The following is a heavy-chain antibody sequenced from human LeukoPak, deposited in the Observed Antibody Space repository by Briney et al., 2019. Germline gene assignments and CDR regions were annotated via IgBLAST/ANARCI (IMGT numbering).Heavy chain of an antibody. V-gene: IGHV4-34*01. J-gene: IGHJ4*02. Sequence: SETLSHTCAVYGGSFSGYYWSWIRQPPGKGLEWIGEINHSGSTNYNPSLKSRVTISVDTSKNQFSLKLSPVTAADTAVYYCARGEIRYYFDYWGQGTLVTVSS. CDR3: ARGEIRYYFDY. CDR1: GGSFSGYY. CDR2: INHSGST. D-gene: IGHD5-24*01.